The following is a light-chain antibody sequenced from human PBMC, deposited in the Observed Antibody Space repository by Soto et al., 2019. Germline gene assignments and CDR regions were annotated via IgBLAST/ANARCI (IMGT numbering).Light chain of an antibody. CDR2: KTS. CDR3: QKYNRLYS. J-gene: IGKJ2*01. CDR1: QSISGW. V-gene: IGKV1-5*03. Sequence: DIQMTQSPSTLSASVGDRVTITCRASQSISGWLAWYQQRPGKAPKLLIYKTSSLESGVPSRLRGSESGTEFTITIRSLLPADFATYYCQKYNRLYSLGQGTK.